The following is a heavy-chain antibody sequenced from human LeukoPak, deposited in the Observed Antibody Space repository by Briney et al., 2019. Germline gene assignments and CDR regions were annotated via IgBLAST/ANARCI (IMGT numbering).Heavy chain of an antibody. CDR3: ASWVPDRGFDY. J-gene: IGHJ4*02. CDR2: ISGSGGST. V-gene: IGHV3-23*01. Sequence: GGSLRLSCAVTGFTFSNYVMSWVRQAPGKGLEWVSSISGSGGSTYYADSVKGRFTISRDNSKKTLYLQMNSLRADDTAVYYCASWVPDRGFDYWGQGTLVTVSS. D-gene: IGHD3-10*01. CDR1: GFTFSNYV.